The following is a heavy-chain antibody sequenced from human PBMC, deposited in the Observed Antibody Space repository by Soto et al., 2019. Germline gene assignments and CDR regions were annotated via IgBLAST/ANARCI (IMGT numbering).Heavy chain of an antibody. CDR3: TTGLVAGTYYFDY. V-gene: IGHV3-15*01. CDR1: GFTFSNAW. CDR2: IKSKTDGWTT. J-gene: IGHJ4*02. Sequence: GSLRLSCAASGFTFSNAWMSWVRQAPGKGLEWVGRIKSKTDGWTTDYAAPVKGRFTISRDDSKNTLYLQMNSLKTEDTAVYYCTTGLVAGTYYFDYWGQGTLVTVSS. D-gene: IGHD6-19*01.